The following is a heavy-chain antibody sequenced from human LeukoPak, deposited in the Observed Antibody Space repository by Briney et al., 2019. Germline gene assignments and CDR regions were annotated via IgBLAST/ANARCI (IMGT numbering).Heavy chain of an antibody. V-gene: IGHV4-59*01. CDR1: GGSISSYY. J-gene: IGHJ6*02. CDR3: AGTRYFDWLSYYYGMDV. Sequence: SETLSLTCTVSGGSISSYYWSWIRQPPGKGLEWIGYIYYSGSTNYNPSLKSRVTVSVDTSKNQFSLKLSSVTAADTAVYYCAGTRYFDWLSYYYGMDVWGQGTTVTVSS. CDR2: IYYSGST. D-gene: IGHD3-9*01.